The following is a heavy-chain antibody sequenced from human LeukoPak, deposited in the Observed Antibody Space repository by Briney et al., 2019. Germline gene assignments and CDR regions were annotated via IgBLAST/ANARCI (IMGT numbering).Heavy chain of an antibody. CDR1: GGSISGYY. J-gene: IGHJ3*02. Sequence: SETLSLTCTVSGGSISGYYWSWIRQPPGKGLEWIGYIYYSGSTNYNPSLKSRVTISVDTSKNQFSLKLSSVTAADTAVYYCARHLQWLAVDAFDIRGQGTMVTVSS. D-gene: IGHD6-19*01. V-gene: IGHV4-59*08. CDR3: ARHLQWLAVDAFDI. CDR2: IYYSGST.